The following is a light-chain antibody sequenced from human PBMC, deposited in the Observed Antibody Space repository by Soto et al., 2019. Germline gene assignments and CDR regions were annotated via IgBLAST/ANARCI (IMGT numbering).Light chain of an antibody. V-gene: IGKV3-20*01. Sequence: EIVLTQSPGSLSLATGERATLSCRASQSVDSSFFAWYQQKPGQAPRLLIYGASNRATGIPDRFSGSGSGTDFTLTISRLAPEDFAVYYCQQYVSSVTFGQGTKVEIK. CDR1: QSVDSSF. CDR3: QQYVSSVT. J-gene: IGKJ1*01. CDR2: GAS.